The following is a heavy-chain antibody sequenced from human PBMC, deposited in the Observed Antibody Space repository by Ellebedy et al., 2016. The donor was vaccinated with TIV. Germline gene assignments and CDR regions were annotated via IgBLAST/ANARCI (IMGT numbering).Heavy chain of an antibody. J-gene: IGHJ4*02. CDR2: INSDGSST. CDR3: AVLPEFDY. V-gene: IGHV3-74*01. Sequence: GESLKISCAASGFSFSSYWLHWVRQAPGKGLEWVSRINSDGSSTSYADSVKGRFTISRDTAKNTLYLQVNSLRAEETAVYYCAVLPEFDYWGQGTLVTVSS. CDR1: GFSFSSYW.